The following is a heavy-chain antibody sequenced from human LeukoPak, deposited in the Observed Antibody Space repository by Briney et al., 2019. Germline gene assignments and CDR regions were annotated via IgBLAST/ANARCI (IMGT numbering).Heavy chain of an antibody. CDR2: ISGSGGST. CDR1: GFTFSSYA. CDR3: AKDQSRFCTNRVCQMDV. D-gene: IGHD2-8*01. V-gene: IGHV3-23*01. Sequence: GGSLRLSCAASGFTFSSYAMSWVRQAPGKELEWVSAISGSGGSTYYADSVKGRFTISRDNSKNTLYLQMNSLRAEDTAVYYCAKDQSRFCTNRVCQMDVWGQGTTVTVSS. J-gene: IGHJ6*02.